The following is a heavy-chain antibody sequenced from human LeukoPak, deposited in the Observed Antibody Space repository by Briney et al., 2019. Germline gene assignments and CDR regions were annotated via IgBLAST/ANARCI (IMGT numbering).Heavy chain of an antibody. Sequence: GGSLRLSCAASGFTFSNAWMSWVRQAPGKGLEWVGRIKSKTDGGTTDYAAPVKGRFTISRDDSKNTLYLQMNSLKTEDTAVYYCTTAIRAAAGLPPVFDYSGFGRWGQGTLVTVSS. CDR1: GFTFSNAW. CDR2: IKSKTDGGTT. CDR3: TTAIRAAAGLPPVFDYSGFGR. J-gene: IGHJ4*02. V-gene: IGHV3-15*01. D-gene: IGHD6-13*01.